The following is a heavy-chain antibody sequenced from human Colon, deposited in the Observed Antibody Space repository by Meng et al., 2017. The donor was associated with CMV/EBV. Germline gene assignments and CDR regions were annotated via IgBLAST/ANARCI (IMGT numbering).Heavy chain of an antibody. CDR3: AKQRVTLLMNWDFDQ. Sequence: GGSLRLSCAASGFIFSNYAVSWLRQAPGKGLDWVSTISGSGDNTYYAGSVRGRFTISRENSKNTVFLEMSSLRPDDSAIYYCAKQRVTLLMNWDFDQWGQGTLVTVSS. CDR1: GFIFSNYA. CDR2: ISGSGDNT. V-gene: IGHV3-23*01. J-gene: IGHJ4*02. D-gene: IGHD2-21*02.